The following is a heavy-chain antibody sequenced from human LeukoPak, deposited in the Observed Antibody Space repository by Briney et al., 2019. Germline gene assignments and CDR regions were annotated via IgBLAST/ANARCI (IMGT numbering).Heavy chain of an antibody. CDR1: GFTFSNYY. J-gene: IGHJ4*02. D-gene: IGHD2-15*01. Sequence: GGSLRLSCAASGFTFSNYYMSWVRQAPGKGLEWVSSLSSSSTYVYYADSVKGRFTISRDNAKNSLYLQMNSLRAEDTAVYYCARVRCSGGGCFYNFDYWGQGSLVTVSS. CDR2: LSSSSTYV. V-gene: IGHV3-21*01. CDR3: ARVRCSGGGCFYNFDY.